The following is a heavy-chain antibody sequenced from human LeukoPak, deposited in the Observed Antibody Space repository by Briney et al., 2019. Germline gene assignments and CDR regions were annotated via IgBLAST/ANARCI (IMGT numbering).Heavy chain of an antibody. CDR1: GLTFSRYS. D-gene: IGHD1-14*01. Sequence: PGGSLRLSCAASGLTFSRYSMNWVRQAPGKGLEWIGEINHSGSTNYNPSLKSRVTISVDTSKNQFSLKLSSVTAADTAVYYCAQRTFRYYYYMDVWGKGTTVTVSS. CDR2: INHSGST. J-gene: IGHJ6*03. V-gene: IGHV4-34*08. CDR3: AQRTFRYYYYMDV.